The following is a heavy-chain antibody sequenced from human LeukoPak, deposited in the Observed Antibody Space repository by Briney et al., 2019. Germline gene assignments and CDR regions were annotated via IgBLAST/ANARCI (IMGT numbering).Heavy chain of an antibody. Sequence: GASVKVSCKASGYTFTNYAISWVRQAPGQGLEWMGGIIPIFGTANYAQKFQGRVTITADESTSTAYMELRSLRSDDTAVYYCARAYYYDSSGYEKLDYWGQGTLVTVSS. V-gene: IGHV1-69*13. D-gene: IGHD3-22*01. CDR2: IIPIFGTA. CDR3: ARAYYYDSSGYEKLDY. J-gene: IGHJ4*02. CDR1: GYTFTNYA.